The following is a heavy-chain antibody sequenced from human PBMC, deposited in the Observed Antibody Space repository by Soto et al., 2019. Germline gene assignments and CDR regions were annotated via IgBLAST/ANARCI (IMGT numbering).Heavy chain of an antibody. CDR1: GFTFSSYS. J-gene: IGHJ5*02. V-gene: IGHV3-48*01. CDR2: ISSSSSTI. Sequence: EVQLVESGGGLVQPGGSLRLSCAASGFTFSSYSMNWVRQAPGKGLEWVSYISSSSSTIYYADSVKGRFTISRDNAKNSRYMQMNSLRAQDTAVYYGARDHYFYDLNWFDPWGQGTLVTVSS. D-gene: IGHD3-22*01. CDR3: ARDHYFYDLNWFDP.